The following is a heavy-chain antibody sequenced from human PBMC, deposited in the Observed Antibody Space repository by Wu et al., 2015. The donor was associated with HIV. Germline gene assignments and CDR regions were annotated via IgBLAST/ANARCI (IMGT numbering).Heavy chain of an antibody. V-gene: IGHV1-2*02. J-gene: IGHJ3*02. Sequence: QVQLVQSGAEVKKPGASVKVSCKASGYTFTGYYMHWVRQAPGQGLEWMGWINPNSGGTNYAQKFQGRVTMTRDTSISTAYMELSRLRSDDTAVYYCARVPYYGSGSYVDAFDIWGQGTMVTVSS. CDR2: INPNSGGT. CDR1: GYTFTGYY. D-gene: IGHD3-10*01. CDR3: ARVPYYGSGSYVDAFDI.